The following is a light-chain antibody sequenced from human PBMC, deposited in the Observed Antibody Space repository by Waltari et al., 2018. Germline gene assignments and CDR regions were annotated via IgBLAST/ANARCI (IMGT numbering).Light chain of an antibody. CDR1: QTLLHRNGKNY. CDR3: MHALETRNT. J-gene: IGKJ3*01. V-gene: IGKV2-28*01. Sequence: DIVMTQSPLSLPVTPGEPASIPCRFNQTLLHRNGKNYLDWYLQKPGQSPQLLIYLGSNRASGVPDRFSGSGSGTDFTLKISRVEAEDVGFYYCMHALETRNTFGPGTKVDIK. CDR2: LGS.